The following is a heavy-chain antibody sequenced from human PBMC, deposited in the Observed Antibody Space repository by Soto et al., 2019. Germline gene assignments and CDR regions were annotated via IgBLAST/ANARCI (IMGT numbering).Heavy chain of an antibody. V-gene: IGHV3-7*03. CDR2: IKEDGSGK. Sequence: QPGGSLRLACAASGFTFSNSWTSWVRQAPGKGLEWVANIKEDGSGKDYVDPVKGRFTITRDNAKNSLYLQMNHLRAEDSAVYFCPRKRFGMDVWGQGTTVTVSS. CDR1: GFTFSNSW. CDR3: PRKRFGMDV. J-gene: IGHJ6*02.